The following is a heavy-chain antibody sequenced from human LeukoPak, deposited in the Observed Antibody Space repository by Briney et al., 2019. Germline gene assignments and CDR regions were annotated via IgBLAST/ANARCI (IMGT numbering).Heavy chain of an antibody. CDR3: ANTYYYGSGSYH. Sequence: GGSLRLSCAVSGCTFSSYAMSWVRQAPGKGLEWVSAISGSGGSTYYADSVKGRFTISRDNSKNTLYLQMNSLRAEDTAVYYCANTYYYGSGSYHWGQGTLVTVSS. D-gene: IGHD3-10*01. J-gene: IGHJ4*02. V-gene: IGHV3-23*01. CDR2: ISGSGGST. CDR1: GCTFSSYA.